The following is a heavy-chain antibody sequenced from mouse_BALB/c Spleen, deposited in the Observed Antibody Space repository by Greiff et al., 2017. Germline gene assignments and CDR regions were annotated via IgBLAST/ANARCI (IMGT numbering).Heavy chain of an antibody. CDR3: ARDLYYGSSPGAMDY. D-gene: IGHD1-1*01. CDR2: IWAGGST. V-gene: IGHV2-9*02. J-gene: IGHJ4*01. CDR1: GFSLTSYG. Sequence: VQLKESGPGLVAPSQSLSITCTVSGFSLTSYGVHWVRQPPGKGLEWLGVIWAGGSTNYNSALMSRLSISKDNSKSQVFLKMNSLQTDDTAMYYCARDLYYGSSPGAMDYWGQGTSVTVSS.